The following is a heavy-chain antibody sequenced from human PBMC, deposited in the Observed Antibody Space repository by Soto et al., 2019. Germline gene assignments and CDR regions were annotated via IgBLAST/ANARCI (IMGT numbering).Heavy chain of an antibody. D-gene: IGHD2-15*01. CDR1: GGSISSSSYY. J-gene: IGHJ4*02. V-gene: IGHV4-39*01. CDR2: IYYSGST. CDR3: ARHKQGSCRY. Sequence: QLLESGPGLGKPSETLSLTCTVSGGSISSSSYYWGWIRQPPGKGLEWIGSIYYSGSTYYNPSLKSRVTISVDTSKTQFSLKLSSVTAADTAVYYCARHKQGSCRYWGQGTLVTVSS.